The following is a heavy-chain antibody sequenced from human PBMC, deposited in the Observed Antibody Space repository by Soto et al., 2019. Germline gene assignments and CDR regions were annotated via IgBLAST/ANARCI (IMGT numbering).Heavy chain of an antibody. V-gene: IGHV4-61*01. CDR3: ARDFAYFDS. Sequence: PSETLSLTCTVSGGSFKSGSYSWSWIRQPPGKGLEWIGYVYHTGRTSTNSSLKSRVSISMDTSKNQFSLNLDSVTAADTAVYFCARDFAYFDSWGQGTLVTVSS. J-gene: IGHJ4*02. D-gene: IGHD3-3*01. CDR1: GGSFKSGSYS. CDR2: VYHTGRT.